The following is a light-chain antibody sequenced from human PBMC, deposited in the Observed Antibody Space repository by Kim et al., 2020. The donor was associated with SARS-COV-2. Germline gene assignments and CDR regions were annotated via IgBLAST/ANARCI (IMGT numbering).Light chain of an antibody. CDR3: AAWDDSLNGPV. Sequence: ELTQPPSASGTPGQRVTISCSGSSSNIGSNTVNWYQQLPGTAPKLLIYSNNQRTSGVPDRFSGSKSGTSAFLAISGLQSEDEADYYCAAWDDSLNGPVFGGGTQLTVL. J-gene: IGLJ3*02. CDR2: SNN. V-gene: IGLV1-44*01. CDR1: SSNIGSNT.